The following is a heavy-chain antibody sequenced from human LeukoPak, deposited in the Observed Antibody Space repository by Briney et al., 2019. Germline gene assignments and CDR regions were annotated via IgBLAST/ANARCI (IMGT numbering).Heavy chain of an antibody. J-gene: IGHJ4*02. V-gene: IGHV3-21*01. CDR2: ISFTTSYI. Sequence: GGPMSLSYGPCGFTFSYYLMKGLPPPPGKGVGWVSSISFTTSYIYYADSVKGRSTNSRDNAKNSLYLEMNSLRAEDTGVYYCARGRDGYYFDYWGQGTLVTASS. CDR1: GFTFSYYL. CDR3: ARGRDGYYFDY. D-gene: IGHD5-24*01.